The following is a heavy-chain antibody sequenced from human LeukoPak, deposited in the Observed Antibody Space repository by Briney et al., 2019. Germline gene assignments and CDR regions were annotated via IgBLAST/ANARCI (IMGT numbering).Heavy chain of an antibody. CDR1: GFTFSSYA. Sequence: GGSLRLSCAASGFTFSSYAMSWVRQALGKGLEWVSAISGSGGSTYYADSVKGRFTISRDSSKNTLYLQMNSLRAEDTAVYYCAKRDSSGYYLYFDYWGQGTLVTVSS. V-gene: IGHV3-23*01. CDR3: AKRDSSGYYLYFDY. D-gene: IGHD3-22*01. CDR2: ISGSGGST. J-gene: IGHJ4*02.